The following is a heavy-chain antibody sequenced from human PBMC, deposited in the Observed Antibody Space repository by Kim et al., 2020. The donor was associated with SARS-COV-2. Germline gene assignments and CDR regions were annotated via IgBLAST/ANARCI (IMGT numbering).Heavy chain of an antibody. CDR3: ARPRGGRGYSYGLFY. J-gene: IGHJ4*02. D-gene: IGHD5-18*01. Sequence: SETLSLTCAVYGGSFSGYYWSWIRQPPGKGLEWIGEINHSGSTNYNPSLKSRVTISVDTSKNQFSLKLSSVTAADTAVYYCARPRGGRGYSYGLFYWGQGTLVTVSS. CDR1: GGSFSGYY. V-gene: IGHV4-34*01. CDR2: INHSGST.